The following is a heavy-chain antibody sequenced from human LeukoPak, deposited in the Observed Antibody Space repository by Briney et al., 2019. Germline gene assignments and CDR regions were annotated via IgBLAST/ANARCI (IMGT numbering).Heavy chain of an antibody. CDR2: IYSGDNT. Sequence: GGSLRLSCAASGFTVSGQYMSWVRQAPGKGLEWVSVIYSGDNTYYADFVKGRFTISRDNSKSTLYLQMNNLRADDTAVYYCAKVLLRALDYMDVWGKGTTVTVSS. J-gene: IGHJ6*03. CDR3: AKVLLRALDYMDV. V-gene: IGHV3-53*01. CDR1: GFTVSGQY. D-gene: IGHD2-15*01.